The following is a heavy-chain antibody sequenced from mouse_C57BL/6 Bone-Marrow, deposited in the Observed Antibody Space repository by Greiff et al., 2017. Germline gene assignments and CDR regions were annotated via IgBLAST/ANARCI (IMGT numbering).Heavy chain of an antibody. CDR1: GYTFTDYE. D-gene: IGHD2-12*01. V-gene: IGHV1-15*01. CDR3: SRSDSVAWFAY. CDR2: IDPETGGT. J-gene: IGHJ3*01. Sequence: VHLQQSGAELVRPGASVTLSCKASGYTFTDYEMHWVKQTPVHGLEWIGAIDPETGGTAYNQKFKGKAILTADKSSSTAYVELRSLPSEDSAVYSCSRSDSVAWFAYWGQGTPVTVSA.